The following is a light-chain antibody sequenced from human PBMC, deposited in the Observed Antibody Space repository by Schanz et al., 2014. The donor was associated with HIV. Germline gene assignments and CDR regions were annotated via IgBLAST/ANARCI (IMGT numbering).Light chain of an antibody. CDR1: QDISTY. CDR2: AAS. V-gene: IGKV1-9*01. CDR3: QQGDTFPT. Sequence: DIQLSQSPSFLSASVGDRVTVTCRASQDISTYLAWYQQKPGKAPNLLIYAASTLHTGVPLRFSGSGSGTDFTLTINGLQPDDFATYYCQQGDTFPTFGQGTNLE. J-gene: IGKJ2*01.